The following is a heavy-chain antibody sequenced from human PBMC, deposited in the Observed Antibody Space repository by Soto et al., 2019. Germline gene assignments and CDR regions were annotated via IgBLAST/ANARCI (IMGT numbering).Heavy chain of an antibody. J-gene: IGHJ4*02. CDR3: PRGGVRY. CDR2: INHSGST. Sequence: NPSETLSLTCAVYGGSFSGYYWSWIRQPPGKGLEWIGEINHSGSTNYNPSLKSRVTISVDTSKNQFSLELSSVSAADTAVYSSPRGGVRYCEQGTLGRVSS. D-gene: IGHD1-1*01. V-gene: IGHV4-34*01. CDR1: GGSFSGYY.